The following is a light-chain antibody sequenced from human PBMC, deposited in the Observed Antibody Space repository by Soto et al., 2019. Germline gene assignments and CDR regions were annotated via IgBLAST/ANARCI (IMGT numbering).Light chain of an antibody. Sequence: EIVLTQSPATLSLSPGERATLSCRASQSVGSYLAWYQQKPGQAPRPLIYDASNRATGIPARFNGSGSGTNFPCPISSLEPEDFAVYYCQQRSNWPTITFGQGTRLEIK. J-gene: IGKJ5*01. CDR3: QQRSNWPTIT. CDR1: QSVGSY. V-gene: IGKV3-11*01. CDR2: DAS.